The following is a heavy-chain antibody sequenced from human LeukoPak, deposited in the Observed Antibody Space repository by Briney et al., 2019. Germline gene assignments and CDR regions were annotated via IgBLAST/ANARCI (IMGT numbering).Heavy chain of an antibody. CDR1: GFTFAVFA. CDR2: SSSSTSTI. J-gene: IGHJ4*02. CDR3: ARVTMIVVH. D-gene: IGHD3-22*01. V-gene: IGHV3-48*04. Sequence: GGSLRLSRTASGFTFAVFAMSWVSHGPGRGLEWVSYSSSSTSTIYYADSVKGRFTISRDNAKTSLYLQMNSLRAEDTAVYYCARVTMIVVHWGQGTLVTVSS.